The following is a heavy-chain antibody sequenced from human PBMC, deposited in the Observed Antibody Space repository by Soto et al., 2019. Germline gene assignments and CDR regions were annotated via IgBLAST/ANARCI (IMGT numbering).Heavy chain of an antibody. J-gene: IGHJ6*02. V-gene: IGHV4-30-2*01. CDR3: ARVRSYGMDV. CDR1: GGSISSGGYS. Sequence: NPSETLSLTCAVSGGSISSGGYSWSWIRQPPGKGLEWIGYIYHSGSTYYNPSLKSRVTISVDRSKNQFSLKLSSVTAADTAVYYCARVRSYGMDVWGQGTTVTVSS. CDR2: IYHSGST.